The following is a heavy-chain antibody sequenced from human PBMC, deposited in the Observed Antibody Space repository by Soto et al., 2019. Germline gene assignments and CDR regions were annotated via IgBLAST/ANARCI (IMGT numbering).Heavy chain of an antibody. J-gene: IGHJ4*02. CDR2: ISSSSYYI. CDR3: ASARQYSSSWYPDY. Sequence: EVQLVESGGGLVKPGGSLRLSCAASGFTFSSYSMNWVRQAPGKGLEWVSSISSSSYYIYYSDSVKGRFTISRDNAKNSLSLQMNRLRAEDTAVYYCASARQYSSSWYPDYWGQGTLVTVSS. V-gene: IGHV3-21*01. CDR1: GFTFSSYS. D-gene: IGHD6-13*01.